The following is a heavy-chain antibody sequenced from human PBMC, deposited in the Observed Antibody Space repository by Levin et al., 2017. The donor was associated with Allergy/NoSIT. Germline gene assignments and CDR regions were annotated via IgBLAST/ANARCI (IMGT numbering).Heavy chain of an antibody. D-gene: IGHD5-18*01. V-gene: IGHV3-7*01. Sequence: TGGSLRLSCAASGFTFSGYWMSWVRQTPGKGLEWVANIKQDGSEKYYVESVRGRFTISRDNAKNSLYLQMNSLRAEDTAVYYCATWGYTYGYSGDYWGQGTLVTVSS. J-gene: IGHJ4*02. CDR1: GFTFSGYW. CDR2: IKQDGSEK. CDR3: ATWGYTYGYSGDY.